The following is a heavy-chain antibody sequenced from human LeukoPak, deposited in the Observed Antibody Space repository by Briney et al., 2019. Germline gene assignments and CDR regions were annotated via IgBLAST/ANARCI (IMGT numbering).Heavy chain of an antibody. V-gene: IGHV3-7*01. D-gene: IGHD3-16*01. J-gene: IGHJ3*02. CDR1: GFTFSHYW. CDR3: ARADALGDNALDI. CDR2: INQAGSEK. Sequence: PGRSLRLSCAASGFTFSHYWMTWVRQAPGKGLEWVANINQAGSEKYYVDSVKGRFTISGDNAKNSLSLQMNSLRAEDTAVYYCARADALGDNALDIWGQGTMVTVSS.